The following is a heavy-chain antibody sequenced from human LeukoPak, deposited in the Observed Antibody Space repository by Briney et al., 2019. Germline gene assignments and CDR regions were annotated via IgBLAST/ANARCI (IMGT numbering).Heavy chain of an antibody. CDR2: ISSSSSYI. CDR3: ASLYYDFWSGYYEVSSFDY. J-gene: IGHJ4*02. V-gene: IGHV3-21*01. CDR1: GFTFSSYS. D-gene: IGHD3-3*01. Sequence: GGSLRLSCAASGFTFSSYSMNWVRQAPGKGLEWVSSISSSSSYIYYADSVKGRFTISRDNAKNSLYLQMNSLRAEDTAVYYCASLYYDFWSGYYEVSSFDYWGQGTLVTVSS.